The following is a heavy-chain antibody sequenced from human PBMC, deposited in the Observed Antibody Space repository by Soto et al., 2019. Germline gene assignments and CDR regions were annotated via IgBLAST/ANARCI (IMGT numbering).Heavy chain of an antibody. V-gene: IGHV3-48*02. CDR1: GFTLSSYS. J-gene: IGHJ4*02. D-gene: IGHD6-19*01. Sequence: EVQLVESGGGMVQPGGSLRVSCAASGFTLSSYSMHWVRQAPGKGLEWVSYISGSGGTIYYADSVKGRFTISRDNAKNPRSGQMNSLRDEDTAVYFCARETGLRSSGWSYYFAFWGQGTRVTVSS. CDR2: ISGSGGTI. CDR3: ARETGLRSSGWSYYFAF.